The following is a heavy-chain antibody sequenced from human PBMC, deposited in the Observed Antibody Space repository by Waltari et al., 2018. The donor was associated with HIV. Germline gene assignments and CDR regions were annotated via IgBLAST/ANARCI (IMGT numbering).Heavy chain of an antibody. CDR1: GFTFSTYW. CDR3: ARDSYDDFWSGYSGGNLDF. CDR2: INSDGSST. Sequence: EVQLVESGGGYVQPGGSLRLSCAASGFTFSTYWIHWVRLAPGQGLVWVSRINSDGSSTNYADSVKGRFTISRDNAKNTLYLRMNSLRVEDTAVYYCARDSYDDFWSGYSGGNLDFWGQGTLVTVSS. J-gene: IGHJ4*02. V-gene: IGHV3-74*01. D-gene: IGHD3-3*01.